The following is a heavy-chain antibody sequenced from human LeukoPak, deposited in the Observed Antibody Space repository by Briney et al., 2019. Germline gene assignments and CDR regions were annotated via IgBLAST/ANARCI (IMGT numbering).Heavy chain of an antibody. CDR3: ARDYGDYAVNWFDP. Sequence: PSETLSLTCAVYGGSFSGYYWSWIRQPPGKGLEWIGEINHSGSTNYNPSLKSRVTISVDTSKNQFSLKLSSVTAADTAVYCCARDYGDYAVNWFDPWGQGTLVTVSS. V-gene: IGHV4-34*01. J-gene: IGHJ5*02. D-gene: IGHD4-17*01. CDR2: INHSGST. CDR1: GGSFSGYY.